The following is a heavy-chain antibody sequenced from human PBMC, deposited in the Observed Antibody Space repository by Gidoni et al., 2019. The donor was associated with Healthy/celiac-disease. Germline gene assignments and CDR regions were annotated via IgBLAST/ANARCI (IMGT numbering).Heavy chain of an antibody. Sequence: QLQLQESGPGLVKPSQTLSLTCAVSGGSSSSGGYSWSWIRQPPGKGLEWIGYIYHSGSTYYNPSLKSRVTISVDRSKNQFSLKLSSVTAADTAVYYCARGGYERWFDPWGQGTLVTVSS. CDR1: GGSSSSGGYS. V-gene: IGHV4-30-2*01. D-gene: IGHD5-12*01. J-gene: IGHJ5*02. CDR3: ARGGYERWFDP. CDR2: IYHSGST.